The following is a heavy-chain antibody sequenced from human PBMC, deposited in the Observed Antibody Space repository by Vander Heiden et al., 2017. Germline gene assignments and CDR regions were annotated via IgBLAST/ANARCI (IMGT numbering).Heavy chain of an antibody. CDR1: GYACETYG. V-gene: IGHV1-18*01. J-gene: IGHJ5*02. Sequence: QPQLVPSGAEVKKPGASVKVSCETSGYACETYGISWGRQSPGQGPEWMGWISGYNANTKYAQKFQGRVTLWTDTSTSTAYMELKSLRSDDTAFYYGARDASSWRGAHWLAPWGQGTLVTVSS. D-gene: IGHD6-13*01. CDR2: ISGYNANT. CDR3: ARDASSWRGAHWLAP.